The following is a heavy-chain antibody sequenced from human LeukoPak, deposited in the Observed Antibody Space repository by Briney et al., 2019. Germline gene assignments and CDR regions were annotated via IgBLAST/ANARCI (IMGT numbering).Heavy chain of an antibody. CDR3: ALSGYYDSSGYYYYYYYMDV. CDR2: IKQDGSEK. Sequence: GGSLRLSCAASGFTFSSYWMSWVRQAPGKGLEWVANIKQDGSEKYYVDSVKGRFTISRDNAKNSLYLQMNSLRAEDTAVYYCALSGYYDSSGYYYYYYYMDVWGKGTTVTISS. V-gene: IGHV3-7*01. J-gene: IGHJ6*03. D-gene: IGHD3-22*01. CDR1: GFTFSSYW.